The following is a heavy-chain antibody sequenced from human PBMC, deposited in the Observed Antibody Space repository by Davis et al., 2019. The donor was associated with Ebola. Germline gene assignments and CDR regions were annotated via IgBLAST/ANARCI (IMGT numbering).Heavy chain of an antibody. V-gene: IGHV3-48*02. CDR2: ISSSSSTI. J-gene: IGHJ4*02. Sequence: GESLKISCAASGFTFSSYAMSWVRQAPGKGLEWVSYISSSSSTIYYADSVKGRFTISRDNAKNSLYLQMNSLRDEDTAVYYCARIVGATDYWGQGTLVTVSS. D-gene: IGHD1-26*01. CDR3: ARIVGATDY. CDR1: GFTFSSYA.